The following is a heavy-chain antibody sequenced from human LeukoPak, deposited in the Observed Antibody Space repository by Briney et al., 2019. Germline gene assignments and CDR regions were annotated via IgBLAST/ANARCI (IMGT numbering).Heavy chain of an antibody. Sequence: SQTLSLTCAVSGGSISSGGHSWSWIRQPPGKGLEWIGYIYHSGSTYYNPSLKSRVTISVDRSKNQFSLKLSSVTAADTAVYYCARGVDPHSSWFDPWGQGTLVTVSS. V-gene: IGHV4-30-2*01. CDR1: GGSISSGGHS. D-gene: IGHD3-10*01. J-gene: IGHJ5*02. CDR2: IYHSGST. CDR3: ARGVDPHSSWFDP.